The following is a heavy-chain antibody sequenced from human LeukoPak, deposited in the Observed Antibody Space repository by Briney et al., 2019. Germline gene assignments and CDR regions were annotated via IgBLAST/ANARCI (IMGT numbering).Heavy chain of an antibody. CDR2: ISYDGSNK. CDR3: AKDTATIAAAGTNFDY. V-gene: IGHV3-30-3*01. Sequence: GRSLRLSCAASGFTFSSYAMYWVRQAPGKGLEWVAVISYDGSNKYYADSVKGRFTISRDNSKNTLYLQMNSLRAEGTAVYYCAKDTATIAAAGTNFDYWGQGTLVTVSS. D-gene: IGHD6-13*01. CDR1: GFTFSSYA. J-gene: IGHJ4*02.